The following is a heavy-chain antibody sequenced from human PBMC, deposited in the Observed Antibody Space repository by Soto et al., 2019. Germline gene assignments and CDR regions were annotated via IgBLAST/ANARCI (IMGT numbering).Heavy chain of an antibody. Sequence: QVQLVQSGAEVKKPGASVKVSCKAFGYTFTSYYMHWVRQAPGQGLEWMGIINPSGGSTSYAQKFQGIVTMSRDTSTSTVYIELSSLRSEDTAVYYGARGEYSNSPLHLDYWGQGTLVSVSS. CDR3: ARGEYSNSPLHLDY. V-gene: IGHV1-46*01. D-gene: IGHD6-6*01. CDR1: GYTFTSYY. CDR2: INPSGGST. J-gene: IGHJ4*02.